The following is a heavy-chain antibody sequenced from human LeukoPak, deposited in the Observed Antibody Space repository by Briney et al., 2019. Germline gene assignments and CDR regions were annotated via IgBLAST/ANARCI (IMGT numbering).Heavy chain of an antibody. CDR2: INWNGGST. D-gene: IGHD3-22*01. CDR3: ARVSYYYDSSGYLFDY. Sequence: GGSLRLSCAASGFTFDDYGMSWVRQAPGKGLEWVSGINWNGGSTGYADSVKGRFTISRDNAKNSLYLQMNSLRAEDTALYHCARVSYYYDSSGYLFDYRGQGTLVTVSS. V-gene: IGHV3-20*01. J-gene: IGHJ4*02. CDR1: GFTFDDYG.